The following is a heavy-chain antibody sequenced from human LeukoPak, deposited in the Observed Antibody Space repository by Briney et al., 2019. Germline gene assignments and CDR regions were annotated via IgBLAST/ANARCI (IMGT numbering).Heavy chain of an antibody. Sequence: PSETLSLTCAVYGGSFSGYYWSWIRQPPGKGLEWIGEINHSGSTNYNPSLKSRVTISVDTSKNQFSLKLSSVIAADTAVYYCASYGIAAAGNEAFDIWGQGTMVTVSS. V-gene: IGHV4-34*01. CDR3: ASYGIAAAGNEAFDI. CDR2: INHSGST. D-gene: IGHD6-13*01. CDR1: GGSFSGYY. J-gene: IGHJ3*02.